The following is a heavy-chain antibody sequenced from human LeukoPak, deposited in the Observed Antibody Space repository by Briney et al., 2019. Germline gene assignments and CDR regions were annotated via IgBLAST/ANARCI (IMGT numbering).Heavy chain of an antibody. CDR1: GVSISSSHW. J-gene: IGHJ5*02. V-gene: IGHV4-4*02. CDR2: IYHSGST. D-gene: IGHD5-18*01. CDR3: AKGGSGYSS. Sequence: SETLSLTCAVSGVSISSSHWWSWVREPPGKGLEWIGQIYHSGSTNYNPSLKSRVTISVDTSKNQFSLKMSSVTAADTAVYYCAKGGSGYSSWGQGTLVNVSS.